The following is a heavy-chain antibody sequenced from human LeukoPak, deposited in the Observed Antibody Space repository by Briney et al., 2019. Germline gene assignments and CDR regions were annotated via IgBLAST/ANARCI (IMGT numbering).Heavy chain of an antibody. D-gene: IGHD3-22*01. J-gene: IGHJ4*02. CDR1: GGSISSSSYY. V-gene: IGHV4-39*07. CDR2: IYYSGST. CDR3: ARGGEYYDSSGQFY. Sequence: SETLSLTCTVSGGSISSSSYYWGWIRQPPGKGLEWIGSIYYSGSTYYNPSLKSRVTISVDTSKNQFSLKLSSVTAADTAVYYCARGGEYYDSSGQFYWGQGTLVTVSS.